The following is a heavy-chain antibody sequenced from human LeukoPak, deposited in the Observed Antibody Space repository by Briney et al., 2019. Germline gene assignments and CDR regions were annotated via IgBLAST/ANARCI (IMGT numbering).Heavy chain of an antibody. CDR1: GFTLSSYS. D-gene: IGHD6-19*01. Sequence: GGSLRLSCAASGFTLSSYSMHWVRQAPGKGLGFVSAISKNGRNTYYGNSMKGRFTISRDISKNTLYLQMGSLRPEDMAVYYCARVDSGSACASWGQGILVTVSS. CDR3: ARVDSGSACAS. CDR2: ISKNGRNT. J-gene: IGHJ1*01. V-gene: IGHV3-64*01.